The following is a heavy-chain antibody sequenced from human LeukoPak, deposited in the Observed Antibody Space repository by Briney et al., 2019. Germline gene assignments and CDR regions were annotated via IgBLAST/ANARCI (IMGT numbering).Heavy chain of an antibody. CDR3: ARVSYDILTGYSYIDY. CDR2: IRSSSSYI. V-gene: IGHV3-21*01. J-gene: IGHJ4*02. D-gene: IGHD3-9*01. Sequence: GGSLRLSCAASGFTFSSYSRNWVRQAPGKGLEWVSSIRSSSSYIYYADSVKGRFTISRDNAKNSLYLQMNSLRAEDTAVYYCARVSYDILTGYSYIDYWGQGTLVTVSS. CDR1: GFTFSSYS.